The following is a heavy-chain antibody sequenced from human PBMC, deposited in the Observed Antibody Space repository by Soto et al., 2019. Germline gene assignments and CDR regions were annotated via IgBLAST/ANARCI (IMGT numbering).Heavy chain of an antibody. CDR1: GGSISRSTYY. V-gene: IGHV4-39*01. Sequence: PSETLSLTCTVSGGSISRSTYYWGWIRQPPGKGLEWIGSIYYSGSTYYRPSLKSRVTISVDTSKNQFSLELSSVTAADTAVYYCARQVPAAIRLGWFDPWGQGTLVTVSS. CDR3: ARQVPAAIRLGWFDP. CDR2: IYYSGST. D-gene: IGHD2-2*02. J-gene: IGHJ5*02.